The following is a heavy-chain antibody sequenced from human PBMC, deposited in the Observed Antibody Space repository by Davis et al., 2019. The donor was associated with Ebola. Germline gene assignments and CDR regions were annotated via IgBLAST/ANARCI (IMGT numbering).Heavy chain of an antibody. D-gene: IGHD6-19*01. CDR3: ARVHSSGWYYFDY. Sequence: AASVKVSCKASGYTFTSYGISWVRQAPGQGLEWMGRIIPILGIANYAQKFQGRVTITADKSTSTAYMELSSLRSEDTAVYYCARVHSSGWYYFDYWGQGTLVTVSS. V-gene: IGHV1-69*04. J-gene: IGHJ4*02. CDR2: IIPILGIA. CDR1: GYTFTSYG.